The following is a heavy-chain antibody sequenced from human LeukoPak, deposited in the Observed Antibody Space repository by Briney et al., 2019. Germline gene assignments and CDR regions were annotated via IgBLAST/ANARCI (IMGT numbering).Heavy chain of an antibody. CDR2: TSGGGERT. Sequence: GGSLRLSCAASGIVFSNTAMNWARQSPGRGLEWVSATSGGGERTFYADSVKGRFSISRDNSKNMLYLQMNSLRADDTAIYYCGKDGGQYSSGPEFDPRGQGALVTVSS. CDR3: GKDGGQYSSGPEFDP. D-gene: IGHD6-19*01. V-gene: IGHV3-23*01. CDR1: GIVFSNTA. J-gene: IGHJ5*02.